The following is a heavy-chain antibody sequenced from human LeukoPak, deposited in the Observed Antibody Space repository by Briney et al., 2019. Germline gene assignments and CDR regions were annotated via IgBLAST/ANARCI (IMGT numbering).Heavy chain of an antibody. CDR3: ARVPLPRVLVVYATFAV. D-gene: IGHD2-8*01. V-gene: IGHV1-2*02. J-gene: IGHJ6*04. CDR2: INPNSGGT. Sequence: ASVKVSCKASGYTFTGYYMHWVRQAPGQGLAWMGWINPNSGGTNYAQKFQGRVTMTRDTSISTAYMELSRLRSDDTAVYYCARVPLPRVLVVYATFAVWGKGTTVTVSS. CDR1: GYTFTGYY.